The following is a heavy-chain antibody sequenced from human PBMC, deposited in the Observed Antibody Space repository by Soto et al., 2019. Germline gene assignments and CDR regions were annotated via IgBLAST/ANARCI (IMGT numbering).Heavy chain of an antibody. J-gene: IGHJ3*02. CDR3: ARDLGRSFYRVNRDDVSASDSSADAFDI. Sequence: SETLSLTCTVSGGSISSGGYYWSWIRQHPGKGLEWIGYIYYSGSTYYNPSLKSRVTISVDTSKNQFSLKLSSVTAADTAVYYCARDLGRSFYRVNRDDVSASDSSADAFDIWGQGTMVTVSS. D-gene: IGHD3-22*01. V-gene: IGHV4-31*03. CDR2: IYYSGST. CDR1: GGSISSGGYY.